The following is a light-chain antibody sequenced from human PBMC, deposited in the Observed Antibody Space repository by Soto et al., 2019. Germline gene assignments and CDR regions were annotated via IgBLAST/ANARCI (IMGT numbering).Light chain of an antibody. CDR2: DVA. CDR1: SSDVGGYNY. CDR3: AAWDDSLSGLV. J-gene: IGLJ2*01. Sequence: QSVLTQPASVSGSPGQSITISCTGTSSDVGGYNYVSWYQQHPGKAPKLMIYDVANRPSGVSYRFSGSKSGNTASLAISGLQAEDEADYYCAAWDDSLSGLVFGGGTQLTVL. V-gene: IGLV2-14*01.